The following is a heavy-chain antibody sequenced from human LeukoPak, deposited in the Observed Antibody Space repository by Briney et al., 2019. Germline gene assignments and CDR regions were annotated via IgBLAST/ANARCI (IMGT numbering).Heavy chain of an antibody. Sequence: GASVTVSCTSSGGTFSSYTISWVWQAPGQGLGRVGWICAYNGNTNYAQKLQGRVTMTTDTSTSTAYMELRSLRSDDTAVYYCARVDYYGSGYSRWGQGTLSPSPQ. CDR2: ICAYNGNT. CDR3: ARVDYYGSGYSR. D-gene: IGHD3-10*01. CDR1: GGTFSSYT. J-gene: IGHJ4*02. V-gene: IGHV1-18*01.